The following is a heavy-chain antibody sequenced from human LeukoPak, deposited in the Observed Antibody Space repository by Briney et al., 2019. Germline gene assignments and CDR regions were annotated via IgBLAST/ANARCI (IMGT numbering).Heavy chain of an antibody. J-gene: IGHJ3*02. Sequence: ASVKVSCKASGGTFSSYAISWVRQAPGQGLEWMGRIIPILGIANYAQKFQGRVTITAGKSTSTAYMELSSLRSEDTAVYYCARAPYYYDSSGYYSTDAFDIWGQGTMVTVSS. CDR3: ARAPYYYDSSGYYSTDAFDI. V-gene: IGHV1-69*04. CDR2: IIPILGIA. CDR1: GGTFSSYA. D-gene: IGHD3-22*01.